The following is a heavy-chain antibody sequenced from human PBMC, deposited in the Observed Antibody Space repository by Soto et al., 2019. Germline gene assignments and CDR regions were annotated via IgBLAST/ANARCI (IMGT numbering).Heavy chain of an antibody. Sequence: ASETLSLTCTVSGGSISIYYWSWIRQPPGKGLEWIGYIYYSGSTYYNPSLKSRVTISVDTSKNQFSLKLSSVTAADTAVYYCARGRGDFEYWGPGPLVTVSS. D-gene: IGHD2-15*01. CDR1: GGSISIYY. J-gene: IGHJ4*02. CDR3: ARGRGDFEY. V-gene: IGHV4-59*12. CDR2: IYYSGST.